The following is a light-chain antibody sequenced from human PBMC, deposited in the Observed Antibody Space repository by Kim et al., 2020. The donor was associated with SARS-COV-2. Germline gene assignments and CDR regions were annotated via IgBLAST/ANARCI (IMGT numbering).Light chain of an antibody. V-gene: IGKV3-15*01. CDR3: QQYNNWPPRT. Sequence: EIVMTQSPATLSVSPGERATLSCRASQSVSSNLAWYQQKPGQAPRLLIFGASTRATGVPDRFSGSGSGTDFTLTISSLQSEDFAVYYYQQYNNWPPRTFGQGTKVEIK. CDR1: QSVSSN. J-gene: IGKJ1*01. CDR2: GAS.